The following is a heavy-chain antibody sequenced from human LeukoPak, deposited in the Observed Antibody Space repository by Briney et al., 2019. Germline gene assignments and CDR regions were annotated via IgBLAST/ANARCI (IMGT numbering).Heavy chain of an antibody. V-gene: IGHV3-48*02. CDR2: ISSSSSAR. J-gene: IGHJ5*02. CDR1: GFTFSDYV. D-gene: IGHD2-15*01. Sequence: GGSLRLSCVASGFTFSDYVMNWGRQAPGKGLEWISYISSSSSARFFADSVKGRFTISRDNAENSLYLQMNTLRDEDTAVYYCARGYCNDDSCYYNPWGQGTLVTVSS. CDR3: ARGYCNDDSCYYNP.